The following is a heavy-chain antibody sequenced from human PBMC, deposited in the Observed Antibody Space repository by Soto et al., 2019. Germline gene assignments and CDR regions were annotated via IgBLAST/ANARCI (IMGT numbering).Heavy chain of an antibody. Sequence: QLQLQESGPGLVKPSETLSLTCTVSGGSISSSSYYWGWIRQPPGKGLEWIGSIYYSGSTYYNPSLKSRVTISVDTSKNQFSLKLSSVTAADTAVYYCARQECSGGSCYSGDYYYGMDVWGQGTTVTVSS. V-gene: IGHV4-39*01. CDR2: IYYSGST. CDR3: ARQECSGGSCYSGDYYYGMDV. D-gene: IGHD2-15*01. J-gene: IGHJ6*02. CDR1: GGSISSSSYY.